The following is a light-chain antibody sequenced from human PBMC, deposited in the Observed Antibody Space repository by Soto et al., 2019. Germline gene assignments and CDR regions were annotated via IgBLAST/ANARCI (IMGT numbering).Light chain of an antibody. CDR3: QQYGSSRT. CDR1: QSVSSSY. J-gene: IGKJ1*01. V-gene: IGKV3-20*01. Sequence: ESVLTQSPGTLSLSPGEGATLSCRASQSVSSSYLAWYQQKPGQAPRLLIYGASSRATGIPDRLSGSGSGTDFTLAISRLEPEDFAVYYCQQYGSSRTFGQGTKVEIK. CDR2: GAS.